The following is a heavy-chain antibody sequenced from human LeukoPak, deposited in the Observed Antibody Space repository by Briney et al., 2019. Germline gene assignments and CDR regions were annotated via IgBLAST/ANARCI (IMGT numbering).Heavy chain of an antibody. D-gene: IGHD4-17*01. V-gene: IGHV3-23*01. J-gene: IGHJ4*02. CDR1: GFTFSSYS. Sequence: GGSLRLSCAASGFTFSSYSMNWVRQAPGKGLEWVSAISGSGGSTYYADSVKGRFTISRDNSKNTLYLQMNSLRAEDTAVYYCATGDGDYDYWGQGTLVTVSS. CDR3: ATGDGDYDY. CDR2: ISGSGGST.